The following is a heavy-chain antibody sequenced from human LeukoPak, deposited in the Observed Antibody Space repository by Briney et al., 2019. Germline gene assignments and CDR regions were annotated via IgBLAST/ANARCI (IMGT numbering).Heavy chain of an antibody. J-gene: IGHJ4*02. D-gene: IGHD3-22*01. Sequence: GESLKISCKGSGYSFTSYWIGWVRQMPGKGLEWMGIIYPGDSDTRYSPSFQGQVTISADKSISTAYLQWSSLKASDTAMYYCASGTYYYDSSGCLLDYWGQGTLVTVSS. CDR3: ASGTYYYDSSGCLLDY. V-gene: IGHV5-51*01. CDR1: GYSFTSYW. CDR2: IYPGDSDT.